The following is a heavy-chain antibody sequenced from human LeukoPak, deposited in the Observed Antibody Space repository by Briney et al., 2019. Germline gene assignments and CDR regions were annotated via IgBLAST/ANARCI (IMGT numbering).Heavy chain of an antibody. CDR2: IYYSGNT. Sequence: SETLSLTCTVSGGSISIGDYYWSWIRQSPGKGLEWIGFIYYSGNTWYSPSLRGRVTISVDTSKNQFSLTLSSVTAADTAVYYCARKASFGTPFDYWGQGTLVTVSS. CDR3: ARKASFGTPFDY. CDR1: GGSISIGDYY. D-gene: IGHD2-15*01. V-gene: IGHV4-30-4*01. J-gene: IGHJ4*02.